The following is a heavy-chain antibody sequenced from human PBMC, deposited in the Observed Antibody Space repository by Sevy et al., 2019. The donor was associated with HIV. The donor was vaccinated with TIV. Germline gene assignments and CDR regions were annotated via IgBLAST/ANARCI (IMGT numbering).Heavy chain of an antibody. CDR2: ISSSSSYI. D-gene: IGHD4-17*01. V-gene: IGHV3-21*01. CDR1: GFTFNSHT. J-gene: IGHJ3*02. Sequence: GESLKISCAGSGFTFNSHTMNWVRQAPGKGLEWVSSISSSSSYIYYGDSVKGRFTISRDNAKSSLFLQMNSLRAEDTAIYFCARVKDYGDYGAFDIWGQWTMVTVSS. CDR3: ARVKDYGDYGAFDI.